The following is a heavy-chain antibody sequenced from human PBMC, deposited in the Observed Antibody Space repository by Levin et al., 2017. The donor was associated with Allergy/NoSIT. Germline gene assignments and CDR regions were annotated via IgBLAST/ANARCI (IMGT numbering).Heavy chain of an antibody. V-gene: IGHV3-30*18. Sequence: PGGSLLLSFSSSFFPFLLSFLPFFLPSPFPFLAFVAVISYDGSNKYYADSVKGRFTISRDNSKNTLYLQMNSLRAEDTAVYYCANLEGGADYWGQGTLVTVSS. CDR3: ANLEGGADY. J-gene: IGHJ4*02. CDR2: ISYDGSNK. CDR1: FFPFLLSF. D-gene: IGHD3-16*01.